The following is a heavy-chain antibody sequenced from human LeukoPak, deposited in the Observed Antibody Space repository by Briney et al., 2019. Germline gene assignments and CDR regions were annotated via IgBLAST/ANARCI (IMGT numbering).Heavy chain of an antibody. CDR3: ARSLLGSCTGGTCYIDYYGMDV. CDR2: ISSSAAYI. V-gene: IGHV3-21*01. J-gene: IGHJ6*02. CDR1: GFSLSSYS. D-gene: IGHD2-15*01. Sequence: GGSLRLSCAASGFSLSSYSLNWVRQAPGKGLEWVSSISSSAAYIFYADSLKGRFTISRDNAKNSLYLQMNSLRAEDTAVYYCARSLLGSCTGGTCYIDYYGMDVWGQGTTVTVSS.